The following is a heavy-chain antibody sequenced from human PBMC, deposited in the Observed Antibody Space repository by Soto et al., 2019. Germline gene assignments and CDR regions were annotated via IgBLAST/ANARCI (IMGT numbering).Heavy chain of an antibody. Sequence: ASVKASCKASGYTFTNYAMHWVSQAPGQRLEWMGWINAGNGNTKYSQKFQGRVTITRDTSASTAYMELSSLRSEDTAVYYCARDYYDSSGYLVFYGMDVWGQGTTVTVSS. D-gene: IGHD3-22*01. CDR2: INAGNGNT. CDR3: ARDYYDSSGYLVFYGMDV. J-gene: IGHJ6*02. CDR1: GYTFTNYA. V-gene: IGHV1-3*01.